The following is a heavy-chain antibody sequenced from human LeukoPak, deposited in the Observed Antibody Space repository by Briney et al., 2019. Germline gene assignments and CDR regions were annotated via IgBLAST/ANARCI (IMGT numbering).Heavy chain of an antibody. V-gene: IGHV3-23*01. D-gene: IGHD3-9*01. Sequence: QAGGSLRLSCAASGFTFSNSWMSWVRQAPGKGLEWVSAISGSGGSTYYADSVKGRFTISRDNSKNTLYLQMNSLRAEDTAVYYCAKQVTGYYFDYWGQGTLVTVSS. J-gene: IGHJ4*02. CDR2: ISGSGGST. CDR3: AKQVTGYYFDY. CDR1: GFTFSNSW.